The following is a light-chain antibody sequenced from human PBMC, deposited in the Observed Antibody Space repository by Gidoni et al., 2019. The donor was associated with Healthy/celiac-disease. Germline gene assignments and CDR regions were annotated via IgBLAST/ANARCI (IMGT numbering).Light chain of an antibody. CDR3: MQALQTPRT. J-gene: IGKJ1*01. CDR1: QSPLHSNGYNY. V-gene: IGKV2-28*01. Sequence: DIVMTQSPLSLPATPGEPASISCRSSQSPLHSNGYNYLDWYLQKPGQPLQLLIYFVSNRASGVPDRFSGSGSGTDFTLKISRVEAEDVGVYYCMQALQTPRTFGQGTKVEIK. CDR2: FVS.